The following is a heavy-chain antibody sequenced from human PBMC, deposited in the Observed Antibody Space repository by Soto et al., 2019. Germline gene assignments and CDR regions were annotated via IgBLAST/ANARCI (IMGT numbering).Heavy chain of an antibody. D-gene: IGHD4-17*01. CDR1: GYSFTSYW. J-gene: IGHJ3*02. CDR3: ARGPTYGDYFGGAFDI. CDR2: IYPGDSDT. Sequence: GESLKISCKGSGYSFTSYWISWVRQMPGKGLEWMGIIYPGDSDTRYSPSFQGQVTISADKSISTAYLQWSSLKASDTAMYYCARGPTYGDYFGGAFDIWGQGTMVTVSS. V-gene: IGHV5-51*01.